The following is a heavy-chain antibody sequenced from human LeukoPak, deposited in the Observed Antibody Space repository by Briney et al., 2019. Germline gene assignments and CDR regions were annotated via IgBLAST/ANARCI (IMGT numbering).Heavy chain of an antibody. J-gene: IGHJ4*02. Sequence: SGPALVKPTQTLTLTCTFSGFSLSTSGMCVSWIRQPPGKALEWLARIDWDDDKYYSTSLKTRLTISKDTSKNQVVLTMTNMDPVDTATYYCARIPCKQAANGSGSYYETADYWGQGTLVTVSS. D-gene: IGHD3-10*01. V-gene: IGHV2-70*11. CDR2: IDWDDDK. CDR1: GFSLSTSGMC. CDR3: ARIPCKQAANGSGSYYETADY.